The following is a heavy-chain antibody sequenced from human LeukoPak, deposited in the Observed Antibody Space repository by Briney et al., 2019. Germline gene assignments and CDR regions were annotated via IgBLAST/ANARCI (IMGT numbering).Heavy chain of an antibody. CDR3: ARDRWLLDY. J-gene: IGHJ4*02. Sequence: ETLSLTCAVYGGSFSGYYWSWIRQPPGKGLEWVANIKEDGSEKYYVDSVKGRFTISRDNAKRSLYLQMNSLRAEDTAVYYCARDRWLLDYWGQGTLVTVSS. CDR2: IKEDGSEK. D-gene: IGHD3-22*01. CDR1: GGSFSGYY. V-gene: IGHV3-7*01.